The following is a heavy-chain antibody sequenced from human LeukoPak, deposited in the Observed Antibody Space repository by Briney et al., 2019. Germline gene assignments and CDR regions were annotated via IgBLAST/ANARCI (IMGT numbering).Heavy chain of an antibody. J-gene: IGHJ4*02. Sequence: SVKVSXKASGGTFRSYAISWVRQAPGQGLEWMGGIIPIFGTANYAQKFQGRVTITTDESTSTAYMELSSLRSEDTAVYYCARDQWLVRWGQGTLVTVSS. CDR3: ARDQWLVR. CDR2: IIPIFGTA. D-gene: IGHD6-19*01. CDR1: GGTFRSYA. V-gene: IGHV1-69*05.